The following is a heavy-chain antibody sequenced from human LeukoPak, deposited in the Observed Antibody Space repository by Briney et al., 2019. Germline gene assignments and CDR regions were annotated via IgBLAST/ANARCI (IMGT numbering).Heavy chain of an antibody. CDR2: IQFDGSDE. Sequence: GGALRLSRVASGLIFSTYCMHWGRQAPGQGVEWVAFIQFDGSDEHYSDSVKGRFTISRDNSKNTLFLQMNNLRTEDTSVYYCAEDQKLQPFHYWGQGTLVTVSS. CDR1: GLIFSTYC. J-gene: IGHJ4*02. V-gene: IGHV3-30*02. D-gene: IGHD6-13*01. CDR3: AEDQKLQPFHY.